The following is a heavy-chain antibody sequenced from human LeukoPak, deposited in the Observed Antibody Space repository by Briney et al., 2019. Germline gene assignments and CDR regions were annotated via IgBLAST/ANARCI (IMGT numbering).Heavy chain of an antibody. CDR2: IYSGGSGVTT. CDR3: ARERPDRPGFDY. J-gene: IGHJ4*02. V-gene: IGHV3-53*01. Sequence: PGGSLRLSCEASGVTVNSNYMNWVRQAPGQGLEWVSVIYSGGSGVTTYYADSVKGRFAISRDSSKNTLYLQMNSLRAEDTAVYSSARERPDRPGFDYWGQGTLVTVSS. CDR1: GVTVNSNY. D-gene: IGHD6-6*01.